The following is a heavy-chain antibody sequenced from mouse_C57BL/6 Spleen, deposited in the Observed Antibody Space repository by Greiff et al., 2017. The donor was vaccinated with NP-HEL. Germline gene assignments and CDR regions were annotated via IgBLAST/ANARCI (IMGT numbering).Heavy chain of an antibody. V-gene: IGHV1-64*01. CDR3: AREEDYYYGSSYCY. J-gene: IGHJ2*01. D-gene: IGHD1-1*01. Sequence: VQLQQPGAELVKPGASVKLSCKASGYTFTSYWMHWVKQRPGQGLEWIGMIHPNSGSTNYNEKFKSKATLTVDKSSSTAYMQLSSLTSEDSAVYYCAREEDYYYGSSYCYWGQGTTLTVSS. CDR2: IHPNSGST. CDR1: GYTFTSYW.